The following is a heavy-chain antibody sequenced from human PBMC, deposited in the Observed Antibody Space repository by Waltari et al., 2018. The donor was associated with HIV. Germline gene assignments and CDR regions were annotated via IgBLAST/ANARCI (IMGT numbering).Heavy chain of an antibody. CDR2: INPSGGST. D-gene: IGHD3-10*01. Sequence: QVQLVQSGAEVKKPGASVKVSCKASGYTFTSYYMPWVRQAPGQGLEWMGIINPSGGSTSYAQKFQGRVTMTRDTSTSTVYMELSSLRSEDTAVYYCARDRNSGWFDPWGQGTLVTVSS. CDR3: ARDRNSGWFDP. J-gene: IGHJ5*02. V-gene: IGHV1-46*03. CDR1: GYTFTSYY.